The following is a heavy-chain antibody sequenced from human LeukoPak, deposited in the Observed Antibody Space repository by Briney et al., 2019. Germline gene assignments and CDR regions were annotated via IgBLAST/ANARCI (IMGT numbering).Heavy chain of an antibody. D-gene: IGHD3-3*01. CDR2: ISYYGSNK. Sequence: GGSLRLSCAASGFTFSRYVMHWVRQAPGKGLEWVAVISYYGSNKYYADSVKGRFTISRDNSKNTLYLQMNSLRAEDTAVYYCAKDYYDFWSGGYYYYYGMDVWGQGTTVTVSS. V-gene: IGHV3-30*18. CDR1: GFTFSRYV. J-gene: IGHJ6*02. CDR3: AKDYYDFWSGGYYYYYGMDV.